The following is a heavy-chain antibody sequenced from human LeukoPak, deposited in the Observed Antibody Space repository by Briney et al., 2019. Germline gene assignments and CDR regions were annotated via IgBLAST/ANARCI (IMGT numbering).Heavy chain of an antibody. J-gene: IGHJ5*02. D-gene: IGHD6-13*01. V-gene: IGHV1-18*01. Sequence: ASVKVSCKASGYTFTSYGISWVRQAPGQGLEWMGWISAYNGNTNYAQKLQGRVTMTTDTSTSTAYMELRSLRSDDTAVYYCARGPPSEYSRSRDWFDPRGQGTLVTGPS. CDR2: ISAYNGNT. CDR3: ARGPPSEYSRSRDWFDP. CDR1: GYTFTSYG.